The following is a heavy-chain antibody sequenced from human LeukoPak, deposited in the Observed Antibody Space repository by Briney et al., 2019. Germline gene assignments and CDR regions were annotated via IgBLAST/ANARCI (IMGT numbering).Heavy chain of an antibody. CDR2: INPSGGST. D-gene: IGHD3-22*01. CDR3: ARDRLKNYYDSPPDAFDI. V-gene: IGHV1-46*01. CDR1: GYTFTSYY. J-gene: IGHJ3*02. Sequence: GASVKVSCKASGYTFTSYYMHWVRQAPGQGLEWMGIINPSGGSTSYAQKFQGRVTMTRDTSTSTVYMELSSLRSEDTAVYYCARDRLKNYYDSPPDAFDIWGRGTMVTVSS.